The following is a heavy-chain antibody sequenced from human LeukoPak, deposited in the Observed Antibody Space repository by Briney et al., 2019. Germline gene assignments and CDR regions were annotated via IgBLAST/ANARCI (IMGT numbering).Heavy chain of an antibody. CDR3: AKWGDYDVLTGYYVSDY. CDR2: IYSGGST. V-gene: IGHV3-53*01. Sequence: GGSLRLSCAASGFTVSSNYMTWVRQAPGKGLEWVSVIYSGGSTYYADSVKGRFTISRDNSKNTLYLQMNSLRAEDTAVYYCAKWGDYDVLTGYYVSDYWGQGTLVTVSS. J-gene: IGHJ4*02. D-gene: IGHD3-9*01. CDR1: GFTVSSNY.